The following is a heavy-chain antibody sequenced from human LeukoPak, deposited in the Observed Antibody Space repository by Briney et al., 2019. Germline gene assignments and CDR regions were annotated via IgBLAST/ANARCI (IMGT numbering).Heavy chain of an antibody. J-gene: IGHJ4*02. CDR1: GGSISSSSYY. Sequence: PSETLSLTCTVSGGSISSSSYYWGWIRQPPGKGLEWIGSIYYSGSTYYNPSLKSRVTISVDTSKNQFSLKLSPVTAADTAVYFCARHQVYGSGSLYYFDYWGQGTLVTVSS. V-gene: IGHV4-39*01. CDR2: IYYSGST. CDR3: ARHQVYGSGSLYYFDY. D-gene: IGHD3-10*01.